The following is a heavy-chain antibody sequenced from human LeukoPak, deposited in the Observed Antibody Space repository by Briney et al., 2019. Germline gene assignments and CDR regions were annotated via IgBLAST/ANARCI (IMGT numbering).Heavy chain of an antibody. CDR3: AKDRRYCSSTSCYRTYNWFDP. J-gene: IGHJ5*02. CDR1: GFTFSDYS. D-gene: IGHD2-2*02. CDR2: IRYDGSNK. V-gene: IGHV3-30*02. Sequence: GGSLRLSCAASGFTFSDYSMHWVRQAPGKGLEWVAFIRYDGSNKYYADSVKGRFTISRDNSKNTLYLQMNSLRAEDTAVYYCAKDRRYCSSTSCYRTYNWFDPWGQGTLVTVSS.